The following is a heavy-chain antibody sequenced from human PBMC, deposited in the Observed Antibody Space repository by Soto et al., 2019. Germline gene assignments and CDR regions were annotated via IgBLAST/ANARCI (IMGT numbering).Heavy chain of an antibody. J-gene: IGHJ4*01. Sequence: GGSLRLSCSVSGFTFSDYGMHWVRQAPGEGLQWVAVISSGGRDEQYADSVKGRFTVSRDNSKSTFYLQMNSLSPEDTAVYSCARKEAGSYFDFWGHGTLVTVSS. CDR2: ISSGGRDE. CDR3: ARKEAGSYFDF. CDR1: GFTFSDYG. V-gene: IGHV3-30*03. D-gene: IGHD1-26*01.